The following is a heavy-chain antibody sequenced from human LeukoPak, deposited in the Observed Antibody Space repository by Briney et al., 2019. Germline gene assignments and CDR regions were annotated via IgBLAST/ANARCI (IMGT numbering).Heavy chain of an antibody. CDR3: AKMYYDSSGHFDY. D-gene: IGHD3-22*01. CDR2: SSGSGGST. CDR1: GFTFSSYA. V-gene: IGHV3-23*01. Sequence: GRSLRLSCAASGFTFSSYAMSWVRQAPGKGLEWVSASSGSGGSTYNADSVKGRFTISRDNSKNTLYLQMNSLRAEDTAVYYCAKMYYDSSGHFDYWGQGTLVTVSS. J-gene: IGHJ4*02.